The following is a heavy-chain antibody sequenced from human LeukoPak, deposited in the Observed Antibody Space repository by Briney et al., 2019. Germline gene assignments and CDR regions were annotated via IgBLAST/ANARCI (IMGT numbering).Heavy chain of an antibody. Sequence: PGGSLRLSCAASGFTVSSNYMSWVRQAPGKGLEWVSVIYSGGSTYYADSVKGRFTISRDNSKNTLYLQMNSLRAEDTAVYYCARDRLWGYFDYWGQGTLVTVSS. D-gene: IGHD1-26*01. V-gene: IGHV3-66*01. J-gene: IGHJ4*02. CDR2: IYSGGST. CDR3: ARDRLWGYFDY. CDR1: GFTVSSNY.